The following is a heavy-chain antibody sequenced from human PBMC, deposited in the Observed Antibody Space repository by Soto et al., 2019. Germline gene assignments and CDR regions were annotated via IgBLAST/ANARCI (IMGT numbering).Heavy chain of an antibody. J-gene: IGHJ5*02. V-gene: IGHV3-7*01. Sequence: EVQLVESGGGLVQPGGSLRLSCAASGFTFSSYWMSWVRQAPGKGLEWVANIKQDGSEKYYVESVKGRFTISRDNAKNTLYLQMNSLRAEDTAVYYCARDLGYSSSFPNWFDPWGQGTLVTVSS. CDR2: IKQDGSEK. CDR1: GFTFSSYW. D-gene: IGHD6-13*01. CDR3: ARDLGYSSSFPNWFDP.